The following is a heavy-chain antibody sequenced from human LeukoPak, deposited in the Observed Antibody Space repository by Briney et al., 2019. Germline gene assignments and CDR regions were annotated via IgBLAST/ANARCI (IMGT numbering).Heavy chain of an antibody. CDR2: ISSSSSTI. Sequence: GGSLRLSCAASGFTFSSYSMNWVRQAPGKGLEWVSYISSSSSTIYYADSVKGRFTISRDNAKNSLYLQMNSLRAEDTAEYYCARDSDGYMDVWGKGTTVTVSS. V-gene: IGHV3-48*01. J-gene: IGHJ6*03. CDR1: GFTFSSYS. CDR3: ARDSDGYMDV.